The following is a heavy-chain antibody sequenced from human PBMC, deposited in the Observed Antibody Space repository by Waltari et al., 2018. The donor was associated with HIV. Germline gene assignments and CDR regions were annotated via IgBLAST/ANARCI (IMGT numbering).Heavy chain of an antibody. D-gene: IGHD2-15*01. CDR1: GGSISSSSYY. CDR3: ARVDCSGGSCYYFGQGRADY. CDR2: IYYSGST. J-gene: IGHJ4*02. V-gene: IGHV4-39*07. Sequence: QLQLQESGPGLVKPSETLSLTCTVSGGSISSSSYYWGWIRQPPGKGLEWIGSIYYSGSTYYNPSLKSRVTISVDTSKNQFSLKLSSVTAADTAVYYCARVDCSGGSCYYFGQGRADYWGQGTLVTVSS.